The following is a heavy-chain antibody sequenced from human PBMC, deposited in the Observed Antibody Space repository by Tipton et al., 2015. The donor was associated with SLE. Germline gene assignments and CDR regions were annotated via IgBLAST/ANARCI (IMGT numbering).Heavy chain of an antibody. V-gene: IGHV3-21*01. D-gene: IGHD3-16*01. Sequence: SLRLSCAASGFTFNTYAMNWVRQAPGKGLEWVSSITSSSQYTYYADSVKGRFTISRHNAQSSLYLQMNSLRAEDTAVYYCAKGATLGRFDVFDNWGQGTMVTVSS. J-gene: IGHJ3*02. CDR1: GFTFNTYA. CDR2: ITSSSQYT. CDR3: AKGATLGRFDVFDN.